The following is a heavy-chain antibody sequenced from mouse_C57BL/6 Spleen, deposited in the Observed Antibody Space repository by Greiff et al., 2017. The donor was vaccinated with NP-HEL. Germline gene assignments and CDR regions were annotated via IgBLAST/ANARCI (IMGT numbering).Heavy chain of an antibody. CDR3: ARAPYDGYYVYYAMDY. V-gene: IGHV1-55*01. CDR2: IYPGSGST. D-gene: IGHD2-3*01. J-gene: IGHJ4*01. CDR1: GYTFTSYW. Sequence: QVQLQQPGAELVKPGASVKMSCKASGYTFTSYWITWVKQRPGQGLEWIGDIYPGSGSTNYNEKFKSKATLTVDTSSSTAYMQLSSLTSEDSAVYYCARAPYDGYYVYYAMDYWGQGTSVTVSS.